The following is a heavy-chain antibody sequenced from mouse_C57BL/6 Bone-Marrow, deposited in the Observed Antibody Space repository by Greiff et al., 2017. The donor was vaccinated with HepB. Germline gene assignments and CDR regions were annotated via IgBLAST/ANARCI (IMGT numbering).Heavy chain of an antibody. Sequence: LKESGAEPVRPGASVKLSCTASGFNIKDDYMHWVKPRPEQGLEWVGWIDPENGDTEYASKFQGKATIPADTSSNTAYLQLSSLTSEDTAVYYWTTGKAYWGQGTLVTVSA. J-gene: IGHJ3*01. CDR3: TTGKAY. V-gene: IGHV14-4*01. CDR2: IDPENGDT. CDR1: GFNIKDDY.